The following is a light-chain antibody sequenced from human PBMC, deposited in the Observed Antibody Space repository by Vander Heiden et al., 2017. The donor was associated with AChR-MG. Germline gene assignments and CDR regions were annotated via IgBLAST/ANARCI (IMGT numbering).Light chain of an antibody. Sequence: DIQMTQSPSSLSASVGDRVTITCQASQDISNYLNWFQQKPGKAPKLLIYEASHLEAGVPSRFSAGGFGTDFSFTISSLQPEDKATYFCRQSYSLRQTFGHETKVEIK. J-gene: IGKJ1*01. CDR3: RQSYSLRQT. CDR1: QDISNY. V-gene: IGKV1-33*01. CDR2: EAS.